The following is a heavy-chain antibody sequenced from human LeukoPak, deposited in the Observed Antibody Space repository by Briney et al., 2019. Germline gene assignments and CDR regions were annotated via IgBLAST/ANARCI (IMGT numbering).Heavy chain of an antibody. CDR3: ARRTFGVANGGWFDP. Sequence: GKSLKISCKGSGYSFTSYWIGWVRQMPGKGLEWMGIIYPGDSDTRYSPSFQGQVTISADKSISTAYLQWSSLKASDTAMYYCARRTFGVANGGWFDPWGQGTLVTVSS. V-gene: IGHV5-51*01. CDR1: GYSFTSYW. CDR2: IYPGDSDT. D-gene: IGHD3-3*02. J-gene: IGHJ5*02.